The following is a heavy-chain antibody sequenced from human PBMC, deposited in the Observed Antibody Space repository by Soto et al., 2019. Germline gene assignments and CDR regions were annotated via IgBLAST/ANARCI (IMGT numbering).Heavy chain of an antibody. V-gene: IGHV3-15*07. Sequence: GGSLRLSCAASGFTSSNAWMNWVRQAPGKGLEWVGRIKSKTDGGTTDYAAPVKGRFTISRDDSKNTLYLQMNSLRAEDTAIYYCAKGRATPNYYYYYYLDVWGKGTTVTVSS. CDR3: AKGRATPNYYYYYYLDV. D-gene: IGHD5-12*01. J-gene: IGHJ6*03. CDR1: GFTSSNAW. CDR2: IKSKTDGGTT.